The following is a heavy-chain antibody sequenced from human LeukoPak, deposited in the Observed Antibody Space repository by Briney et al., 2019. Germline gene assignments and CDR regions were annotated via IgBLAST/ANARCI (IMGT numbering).Heavy chain of an antibody. J-gene: IGHJ6*03. CDR2: ISGSGGST. CDR3: AKVRSNYNYYYYMDV. D-gene: IGHD2-2*01. Sequence: PGGSLRLSCAASGFTFSTYAMSWVRQAPGKGLEWVSGISGSGGSTYYADSVKGRFTISRDNSKNTLYLQMNSLRAEDTAVYYCAKVRSNYNYYYYMDVWGKGTTVTVSS. CDR1: GFTFSTYA. V-gene: IGHV3-23*01.